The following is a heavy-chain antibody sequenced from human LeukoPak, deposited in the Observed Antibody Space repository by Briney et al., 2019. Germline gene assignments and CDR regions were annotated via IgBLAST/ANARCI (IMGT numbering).Heavy chain of an antibody. CDR2: IIPIFGTA. CDR1: GGTFSSYA. D-gene: IGHD2-21*01. J-gene: IGHJ6*03. Sequence: SVKVSCKASGGTFSSYAISWVRQAPGQGLEWMGGIIPIFGTANYAQKFQGRVTITTDESTSTAYMERSSLRSEDTAVYYCARGGGLDCGGDYYSFMDVWGKGTTVTVSS. V-gene: IGHV1-69*05. CDR3: ARGGGLDCGGDYYSFMDV.